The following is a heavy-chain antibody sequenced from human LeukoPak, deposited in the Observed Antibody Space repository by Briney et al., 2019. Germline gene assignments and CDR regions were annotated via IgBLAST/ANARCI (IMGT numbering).Heavy chain of an antibody. V-gene: IGHV4-4*07. CDR3: ARSSGGTGWPTYKYYYYMDV. CDR1: GGSISSYY. J-gene: IGHJ6*03. Sequence: SETLSLTCTVSGGSISSYYWSWIRQPAGKGLEWIGRIYTSGSTNYNPSLKSRVTMSVDTSKNQFSLKLSSVTAADTAVYYCARSSGGTGWPTYKYYYYMDVWGKGTTVTISS. CDR2: IYTSGST. D-gene: IGHD2-8*02.